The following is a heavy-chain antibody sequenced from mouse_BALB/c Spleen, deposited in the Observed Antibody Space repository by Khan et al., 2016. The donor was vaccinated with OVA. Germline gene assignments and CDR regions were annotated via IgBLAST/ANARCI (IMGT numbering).Heavy chain of an antibody. V-gene: IGHV5-9-3*01. Sequence: EVELVESGGGVVKPGGSMKLSCSATGFTFSSFAMSWVRQTPERRLEWVAAISTGGNYTLYPDGVKGRFTISRDNAMNTLYLQMSSLRSEDTAMYYCTSSLVDYYAMDYWGQGTSVTVSS. D-gene: IGHD2-2*01. J-gene: IGHJ4*01. CDR2: ISTGGNYT. CDR3: TSSLVDYYAMDY. CDR1: GFTFSSFA.